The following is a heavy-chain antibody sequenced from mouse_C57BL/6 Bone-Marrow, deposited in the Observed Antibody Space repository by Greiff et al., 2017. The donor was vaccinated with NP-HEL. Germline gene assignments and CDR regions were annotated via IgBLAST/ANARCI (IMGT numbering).Heavy chain of an antibody. CDR1: GYAFSSYW. J-gene: IGHJ3*01. D-gene: IGHD1-1*01. Sequence: VQRVESGAELVKPGASVKISCKASGYAFSSYWMNWVKQRPGKGLEWIGQIYPGDGDTNYNGKFKGKATLTADKSSSTAYMQLSSLTSEDSAVYFCAGDYYGSSPLAYWGQGTLVTVSA. CDR2: IYPGDGDT. CDR3: AGDYYGSSPLAY. V-gene: IGHV1-80*01.